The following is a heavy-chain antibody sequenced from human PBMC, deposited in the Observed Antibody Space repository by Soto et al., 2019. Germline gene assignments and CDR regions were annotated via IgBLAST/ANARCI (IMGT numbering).Heavy chain of an antibody. CDR1: GFTSSSYP. V-gene: IGHV3-23*01. J-gene: IGHJ6*02. CDR2: IGGIVGTT. D-gene: IGHD3-3*01. Sequence: PGGSLRLSCAASGFTSSSYPMSWVRQAPGKGLEWVSSIGGIVGTTYYADSVKGRFTISRDNSKNTLYLQMNSLRVEDTAVYYCAKANTIFGVDSYFYGMDVWGQGTTVTVSS. CDR3: AKANTIFGVDSYFYGMDV.